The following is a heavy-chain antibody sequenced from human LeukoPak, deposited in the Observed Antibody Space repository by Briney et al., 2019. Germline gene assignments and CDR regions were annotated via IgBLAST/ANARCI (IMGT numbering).Heavy chain of an antibody. CDR2: IYYSGST. J-gene: IGHJ3*02. V-gene: IGHV4-59*01. CDR3: AMVWSGYDVFDI. Sequence: SETLSLTCTVSGGSISRYYWSWIRQPPGKGLEWIGYIYYSGSTNYKPSLKSRVTISVDASKNQFSLKLRSVTAADTAVYYCAMVWSGYDVFDICGQGTMVT. CDR1: GGSISRYY. D-gene: IGHD3-3*01.